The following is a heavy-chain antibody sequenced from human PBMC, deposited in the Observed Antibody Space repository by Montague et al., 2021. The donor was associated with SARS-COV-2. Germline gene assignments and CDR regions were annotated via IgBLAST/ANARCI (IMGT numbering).Heavy chain of an antibody. V-gene: IGHV3-33*01. CDR2: IWYDGSNK. Sequence: SLRLSCAASGFIFSNYGMNWVRQAPGKGLEWVAAIWYDGSNKYYADSVKGRFTISRDNSKKMLYLQMNSLRAEDTAVYFCARDARRYCGGGFCLNWFDPWGQGTQVTVSS. J-gene: IGHJ5*02. D-gene: IGHD2-15*01. CDR3: ARDARRYCGGGFCLNWFDP. CDR1: GFIFSNYG.